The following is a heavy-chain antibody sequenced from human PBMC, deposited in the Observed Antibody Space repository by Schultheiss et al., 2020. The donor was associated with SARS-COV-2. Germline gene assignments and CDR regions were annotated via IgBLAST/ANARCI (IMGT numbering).Heavy chain of an antibody. CDR3: ARGDSSGTPST. CDR2: ISYDGSNK. V-gene: IGHV3-30*04. D-gene: IGHD3-22*01. J-gene: IGHJ4*02. Sequence: GGSLRLSCAASGFTFSTYTMHWVRQAPGKGLEWVAVISYDGSNKYYADSVKGRFTISRDNSKNTLYLQMNSLRAEDTAVYYCARGDSSGTPSTWGQGTLVTVAS. CDR1: GFTFSTYT.